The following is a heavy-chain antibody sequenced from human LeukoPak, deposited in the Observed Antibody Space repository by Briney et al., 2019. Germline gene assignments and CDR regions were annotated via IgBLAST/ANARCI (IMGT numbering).Heavy chain of an antibody. D-gene: IGHD6-13*01. CDR3: ARDSRQQLPH. V-gene: IGHV3-48*01. CDR2: ISSSSTTI. J-gene: IGHJ4*02. CDR1: GFTFSNYA. Sequence: GGSLRLSCAASGFTFSNYAMNWVRQAPGKGLEWVSYISSSSTTIYYADSVKGRFTISRDNAKNSLYLQMNSLRAEDTAVYYCARDSRQQLPHWGQGTLVTVSS.